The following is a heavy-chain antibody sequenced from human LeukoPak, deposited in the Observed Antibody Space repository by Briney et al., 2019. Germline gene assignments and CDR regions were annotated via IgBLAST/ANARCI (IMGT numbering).Heavy chain of an antibody. CDR2: TYYRSKWYN. J-gene: IGHJ4*02. D-gene: IGHD3-10*01. Sequence: SQTLSLTCAISGDSVSSNSAAWNWIRQSPSRGLEWLGRTYYRSKWYNDYAVSVKSRITINPDTSRNQFSLQLNSVTPEDTAVYYCARVSLPFTGSHFDYWGQGTLVTVSS. CDR3: ARVSLPFTGSHFDY. V-gene: IGHV6-1*01. CDR1: GDSVSSNSAA.